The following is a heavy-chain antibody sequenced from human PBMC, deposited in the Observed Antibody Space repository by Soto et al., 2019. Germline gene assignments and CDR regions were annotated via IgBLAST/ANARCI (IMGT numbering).Heavy chain of an antibody. CDR2: IYYSGST. D-gene: IGHD4-17*01. Sequence: QVQLQESGPGLVKPSQTLSLTCTVSGGSISSGGYYWSWIRQHPGKGLEWIGYIYYSGSTYYNPSLKSRLTISVDTSKNQFALKLSSVTAADTAVYYCARNTVTAHGSAFDIWGQGTMVTVSS. CDR3: ARNTVTAHGSAFDI. V-gene: IGHV4-31*03. J-gene: IGHJ3*02. CDR1: GGSISSGGYY.